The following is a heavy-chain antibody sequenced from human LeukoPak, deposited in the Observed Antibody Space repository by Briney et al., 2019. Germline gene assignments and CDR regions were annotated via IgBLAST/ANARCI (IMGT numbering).Heavy chain of an antibody. V-gene: IGHV3-30-3*01. J-gene: IGHJ5*02. D-gene: IGHD3-9*01. CDR1: GFTFSSYA. CDR2: ISYDGSNK. Sequence: GGSLRLSCAASGFTFSSYAMHWVRQAPGKGLEWVAVISYDGSNKYYADSVKGRFTISRDNSKNTLYLQMNSLRAEDTAVYYCARPALLYDISTSLFDPWGQGTLVTVSS. CDR3: ARPALLYDISTSLFDP.